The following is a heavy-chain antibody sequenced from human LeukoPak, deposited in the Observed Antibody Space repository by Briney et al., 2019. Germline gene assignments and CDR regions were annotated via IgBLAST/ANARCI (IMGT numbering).Heavy chain of an antibody. CDR1: GFTFDDYA. V-gene: IGHV3-9*03. Sequence: GGSLRLSCAASGFTFDDYAMHWVRQAPGKGLEWVSGISWNSGSIGYADSVKGRFTISRDNAKNSLYLQMNSLRAEDMALYYCAKASYYYDSSGYYINWGQGTLVTVSS. D-gene: IGHD3-22*01. CDR2: ISWNSGSI. CDR3: AKASYYYDSSGYYIN. J-gene: IGHJ4*02.